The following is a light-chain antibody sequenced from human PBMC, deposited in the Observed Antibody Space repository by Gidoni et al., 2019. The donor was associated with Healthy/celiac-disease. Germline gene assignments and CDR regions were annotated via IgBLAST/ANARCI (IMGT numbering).Light chain of an antibody. J-gene: IGLJ3*02. CDR1: SSNIGAGND. CDR2: GNS. V-gene: IGLV1-40*01. CDR3: QSYDSSLSGSV. Sequence: QSVLTQPPSVSGAPGQRVTISCTGGSSNIGAGNDVHWYQQFPGTAPKVLIYGNSNRPSGVPDRFSGSKSGTSASLAITGLQAEDEADYYCQSYDSSLSGSVFGGGTKLTVL.